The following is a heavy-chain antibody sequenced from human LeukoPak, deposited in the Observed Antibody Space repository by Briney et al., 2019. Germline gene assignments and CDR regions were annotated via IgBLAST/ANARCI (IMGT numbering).Heavy chain of an antibody. CDR3: AKKGFGELVIDY. V-gene: IGHV3-23*01. Sequence: GGSLRLSCAASGFTFSSYAMSWVRQAPGKGLGWVSAISGSGGSTYYADSVKGRFTISRDNSKNTLYLQMNSLRAEDTAVYYCAKKGFGELVIDYWGQGTLVTVSS. CDR1: GFTFSSYA. D-gene: IGHD3-10*01. J-gene: IGHJ4*02. CDR2: ISGSGGST.